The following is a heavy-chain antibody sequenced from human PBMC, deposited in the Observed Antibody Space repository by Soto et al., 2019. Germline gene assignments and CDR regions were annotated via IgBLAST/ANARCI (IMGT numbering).Heavy chain of an antibody. CDR1: GGSISSGGYS. CDR2: IYHSGST. CDR3: ARDFFDSSDYTTNWFDP. V-gene: IGHV4-30-2*01. J-gene: IGHJ5*02. D-gene: IGHD3-22*01. Sequence: SETLSLTCAVSGGSISSGGYSWSWIRQPPGKGLEWIGYIYHSGSTYYNPSLKSRVTISVDTSKNQFSLKLTSVTAADAALYYCARDFFDSSDYTTNWFDPWGQGTLVTVS.